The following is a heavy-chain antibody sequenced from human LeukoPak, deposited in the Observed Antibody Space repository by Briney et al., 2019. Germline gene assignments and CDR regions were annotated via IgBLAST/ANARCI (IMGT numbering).Heavy chain of an antibody. V-gene: IGHV1-2*06. CDR3: VRDGGYSGSYSYDY. J-gene: IGHJ4*02. CDR1: GYIFTGYY. Sequence: GASVKVSCKASGYIFTGYYMHWVRQAPGQGLEWMGRINPNSGGTNYAKKFQGRVTMTRDTSISTAYMELSRLRSDDTALYYCVRDGGYSGSYSYDYWGQGTLVTVSS. CDR2: INPNSGGT. D-gene: IGHD1-26*01.